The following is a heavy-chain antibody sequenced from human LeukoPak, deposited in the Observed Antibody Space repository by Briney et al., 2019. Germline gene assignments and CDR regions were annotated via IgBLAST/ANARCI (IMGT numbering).Heavy chain of an antibody. CDR3: ARAVVPAATTYAFDI. D-gene: IGHD2-2*01. CDR2: IIPIFGTA. CDR1: GGTFSSYA. V-gene: IGHV1-69*13. Sequence: SVKVSCKASGGTFSSYAISWVRQAPGQGLEWMGGIIPIFGTANYAQKFQGRVTITADESTSTAYMELSSLRSEDTAVYYCARAVVPAATTYAFDIWGRGTMVTVSS. J-gene: IGHJ3*02.